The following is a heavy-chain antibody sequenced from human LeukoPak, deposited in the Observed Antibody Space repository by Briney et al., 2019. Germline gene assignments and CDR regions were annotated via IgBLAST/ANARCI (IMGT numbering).Heavy chain of an antibody. CDR3: AKDMSTPYYYGSGSTQAFDI. V-gene: IGHV3-30*02. J-gene: IGHJ3*02. Sequence: GGSLRLSCAASGFTFSSYGMHWVRQAPGKGLEWVAFIRYDGSNKYYADSVKGRFTISRDNSKNSLYLQMNSLRAEDTALYYCAKDMSTPYYYGSGSTQAFDIWGQGTMVTVSS. CDR1: GFTFSSYG. D-gene: IGHD3-10*01. CDR2: IRYDGSNK.